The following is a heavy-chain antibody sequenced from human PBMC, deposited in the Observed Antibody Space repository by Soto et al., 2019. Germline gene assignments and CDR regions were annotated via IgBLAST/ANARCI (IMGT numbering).Heavy chain of an antibody. CDR2: ISGSGGST. D-gene: IGHD1-1*01. V-gene: IGHV3-23*01. J-gene: IGHJ4*02. CDR3: AVHGNPIPHIDY. Sequence: GGSLRLSCAASGFTFSSYAMSWVRQAPGKGLEWVSAISGSGGSTYYADSVKGRFTISRDNTKNTLYLQMNSLRAEDTAVYYCAVHGNPIPHIDYWGQGTLVTVSS. CDR1: GFTFSSYA.